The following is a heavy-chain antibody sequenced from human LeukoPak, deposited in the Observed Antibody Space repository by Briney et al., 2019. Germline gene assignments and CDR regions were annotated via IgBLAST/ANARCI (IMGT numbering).Heavy chain of an antibody. CDR3: AKRGVVIRVILVGFHKEAYYFDS. CDR1: GITLSNYA. D-gene: IGHD3-22*01. V-gene: IGHV3-23*01. J-gene: IGHJ4*02. Sequence: PGGSLRLSCAVSGITLSNYAMTWVRQAPGKGLEWVAGISGSGGGTNYADSVKGRLTISRDNSKNTLYLQMNNLRVDDTAVYFCAKRGVVIRVILVGFHKEAYYFDSWGQGVLVTVSS. CDR2: ISGSGGGT.